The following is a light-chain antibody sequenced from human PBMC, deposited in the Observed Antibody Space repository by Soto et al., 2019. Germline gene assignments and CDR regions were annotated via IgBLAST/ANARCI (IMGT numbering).Light chain of an antibody. V-gene: IGKV3-20*01. J-gene: IGKJ4*02. Sequence: EIVLKKAPGRLCLYPGDRATLSCRASQSISSHFVAWYQPKPGRAPRLLLYGASSRATGIPDRCSGSGLWTDSTLTSSGLGPEDRAVYYCQQYGGSPRTVGEGTKLEIK. CDR3: QQYGGSPRT. CDR1: QSISSHF. CDR2: GAS.